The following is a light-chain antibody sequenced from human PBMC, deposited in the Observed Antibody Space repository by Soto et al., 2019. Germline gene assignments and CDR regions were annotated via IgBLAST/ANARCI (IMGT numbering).Light chain of an antibody. V-gene: IGKV3D-20*02. CDR2: EGS. CDR3: QQRNNWPWT. J-gene: IGKJ1*01. CDR1: QSVSSSS. Sequence: EMVMKQSPATLSVCPGERASLSCRASQSVSSSSLAWYQQKAGQAPRLLIYEGSNRATGIPTRFSGSGSGTDFTLTISGLEPEDFAVYYCQQRNNWPWTFGQGTKVDI.